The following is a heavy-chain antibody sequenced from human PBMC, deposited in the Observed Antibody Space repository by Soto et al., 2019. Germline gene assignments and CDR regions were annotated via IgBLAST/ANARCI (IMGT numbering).Heavy chain of an antibody. CDR3: AKPGYISSAFDS. D-gene: IGHD3-22*01. CDR2: VSSDGGSI. Sequence: EVQLVESGGGLVQPGGSLRLSCSASGFSFSTYTLHWVRQAPGRGLESVAVVSSDGGSIHYAASVKGRFTISRDNSMSTLYLQLRSLKPDDTAVYYCAKPGYISSAFDSWGQGTLVTVSS. V-gene: IGHV3-64D*08. CDR1: GFSFSTYT. J-gene: IGHJ4*02.